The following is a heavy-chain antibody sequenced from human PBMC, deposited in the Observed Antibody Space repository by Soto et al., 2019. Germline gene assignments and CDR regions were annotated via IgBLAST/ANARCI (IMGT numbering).Heavy chain of an antibody. D-gene: IGHD3-10*01. J-gene: IGHJ3*02. CDR1: GFTFSSYS. CDR2: ISRSSRYI. Sequence: PGGSLRLSCAASGFTFSSYSMNWVRQAPGKGLEWVSSISRSSRYIYYADPVKGRFTISRDNAKNSLYLQMNSLRAEDTAVYYCAREGDLYVSGTYDAFDMWGQGTMVTVSS. CDR3: AREGDLYVSGTYDAFDM. V-gene: IGHV3-21*01.